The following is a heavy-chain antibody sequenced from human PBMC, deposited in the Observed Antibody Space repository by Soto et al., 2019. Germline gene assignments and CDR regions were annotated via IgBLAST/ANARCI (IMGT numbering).Heavy chain of an antibody. Sequence: GGSLRLSCAASGFTFSSYAMSWVRQAPGKGLEWVSAIIGIGGSTYYVVSVKGRFTISRDNSKNTLYLQLNSLRAEDTAVFYCAKAGVVVVVAATTWSWFDPWGQGTLVTVSS. J-gene: IGHJ5*02. V-gene: IGHV3-23*01. CDR1: GFTFSSYA. D-gene: IGHD2-15*01. CDR3: AKAGVVVVVAATTWSWFDP. CDR2: IIGIGGST.